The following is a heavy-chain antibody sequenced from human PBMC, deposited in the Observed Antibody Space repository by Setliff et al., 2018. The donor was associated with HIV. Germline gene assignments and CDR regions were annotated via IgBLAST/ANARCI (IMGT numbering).Heavy chain of an antibody. CDR1: GFTFSSYT. Sequence: GGSLRLSCAASGFTFSSYTMNWVRQAPGKGLEWVSSISSSSSYIYYADSVKGRFTISRDNAKNSLYLQMNSLRAEDTAVYYCARIYCSSTSCPTHYWGQGTLVTVSS. D-gene: IGHD2-2*01. V-gene: IGHV3-21*01. CDR2: ISSSSSYI. J-gene: IGHJ4*02. CDR3: ARIYCSSTSCPTHY.